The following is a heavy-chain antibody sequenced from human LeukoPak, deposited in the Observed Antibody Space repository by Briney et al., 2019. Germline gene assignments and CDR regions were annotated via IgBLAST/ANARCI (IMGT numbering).Heavy chain of an antibody. V-gene: IGHV3-23*01. CDR1: GFTFSSYA. J-gene: IGHJ4*02. CDR3: TTDEPTGLSFDH. CDR2: ISGSGGST. D-gene: IGHD4-17*01. Sequence: GGSLRLSCAASGFTFSSYAMSWVRQAPGKGLEWVSAISGSGGSTYYADSVKGRFTISRDNSKNTLYLQMNSLKTEDTAVYYCTTDEPTGLSFDHWGQGTLVTVSS.